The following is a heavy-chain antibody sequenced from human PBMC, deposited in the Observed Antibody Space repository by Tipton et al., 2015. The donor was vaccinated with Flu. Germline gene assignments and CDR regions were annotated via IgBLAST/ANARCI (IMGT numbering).Heavy chain of an antibody. Sequence: SLRLSCVASGFTFSNYEMSWVRQAPGKGLEWLSYISSSGSNNYYADSVKGRFSNSRDNAKSSLFLQMDSLRAEDTAVYYCARAGLIEVVDDAFDIWGQGTMVTVSS. J-gene: IGHJ3*02. CDR2: ISSSGSNN. CDR1: GFTFSNYE. V-gene: IGHV3-48*03. D-gene: IGHD3-22*01. CDR3: ARAGLIEVVDDAFDI.